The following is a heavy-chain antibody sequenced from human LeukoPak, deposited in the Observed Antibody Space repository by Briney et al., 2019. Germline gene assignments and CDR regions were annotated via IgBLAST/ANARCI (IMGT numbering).Heavy chain of an antibody. CDR3: ARDSSSCYDY. J-gene: IGHJ4*02. D-gene: IGHD6-13*01. CDR1: GFTFSSYA. V-gene: IGHV3-30-3*01. CDR2: ISYDGSNK. Sequence: GGSLRLSCAASGFTFSSYAMHWVRQAPGKGLEWVAVISYDGSNKYYADSVKGRFTISRDNSKNTLYLQMNSLRAEDTAVYYCARDSSSCYDYWGQGTLVTVSS.